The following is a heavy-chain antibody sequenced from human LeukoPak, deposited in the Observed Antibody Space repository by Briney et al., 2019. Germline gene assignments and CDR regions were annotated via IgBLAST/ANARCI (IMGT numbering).Heavy chain of an antibody. CDR2: ICYSGST. Sequence: SQTLSLTCTVSGASISSGDYYWSWVRQPPGKGLGWIVSICYSGSTYYNPSLKSRVTLSVDTSKNQFSLEVNTVTAADTALYYCARSSWDNGSGTGAFDIWGQGTMVTVSS. V-gene: IGHV4-30-4*01. CDR1: GASISSGDYY. D-gene: IGHD1-26*01. CDR3: ARSSWDNGSGTGAFDI. J-gene: IGHJ3*02.